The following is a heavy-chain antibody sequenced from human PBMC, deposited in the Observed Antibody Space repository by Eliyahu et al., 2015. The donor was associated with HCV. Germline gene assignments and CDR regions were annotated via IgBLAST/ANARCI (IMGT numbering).Heavy chain of an antibody. D-gene: IGHD2-15*01. V-gene: IGHV3-23*01. J-gene: IGHJ6*03. CDR3: AKRISPPGGYYYYYMDV. Sequence: EVQLLESGGGLVQPGGSLRLSCAASGFTXSNYAMNWVRQAPGKGLEWVSGISGSGGSTYYTDSVKGRFTISRDNSKNTLYLQMNSLRADDTAVYYCAKRISPPGGYYYYYMDVWGKGITVTVSS. CDR2: ISGSGGST. CDR1: GFTXSNYA.